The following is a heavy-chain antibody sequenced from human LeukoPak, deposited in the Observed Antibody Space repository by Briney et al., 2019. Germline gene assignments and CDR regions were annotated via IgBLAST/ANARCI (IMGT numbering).Heavy chain of an antibody. CDR2: ISSDGNDK. CDR3: TTKVIRGNSGNDYDD. D-gene: IGHD5-12*01. J-gene: IGHJ4*02. CDR1: GVTFSSYG. V-gene: IGHV3-30*03. Sequence: GGSLRLSCAASGVTFSSYGMHWVRQAPGKGLEWVALISSDGNDKLYGDSVKGRFTISRDDSKSTLYLQMNSLRAEDTAVYYCTTKVIRGNSGNDYDDWGQGTLVTVSS.